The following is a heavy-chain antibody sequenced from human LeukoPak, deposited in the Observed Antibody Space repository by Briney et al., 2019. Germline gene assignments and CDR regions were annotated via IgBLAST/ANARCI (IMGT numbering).Heavy chain of an antibody. J-gene: IGHJ6*02. Sequence: GASVKVSCKASGFTFTSSAVQWVRQARGQRLEWIGWIVVGSGNTNYAQKFQERVTITRDMSTSTAYMELSSLRSEDTAVYYCARAGLPYYYYGMDVWGQGTTVTVSS. CDR1: GFTFTSSA. D-gene: IGHD5-18*01. CDR3: ARAGLPYYYYGMDV. V-gene: IGHV1-58*01. CDR2: IVVGSGNT.